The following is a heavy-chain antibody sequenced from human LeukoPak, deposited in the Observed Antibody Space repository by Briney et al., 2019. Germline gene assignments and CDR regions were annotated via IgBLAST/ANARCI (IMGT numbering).Heavy chain of an antibody. CDR1: GGSFSGYY. J-gene: IGHJ4*02. Sequence: PSETLSLTCAVYGGSFSGYYWSWIRQSPGKGLEWIGEINHTGSTNYNPSLKSRVTISVDTSKNQFSLILTSVTAADTAIYYCARLGYCDSTSCSSFDYWGQGVLVTVSS. V-gene: IGHV4-34*01. D-gene: IGHD2-2*01. CDR3: ARLGYCDSTSCSSFDY. CDR2: INHTGST.